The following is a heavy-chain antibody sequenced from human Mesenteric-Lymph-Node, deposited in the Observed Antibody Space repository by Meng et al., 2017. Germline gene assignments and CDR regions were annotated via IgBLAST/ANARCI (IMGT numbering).Heavy chain of an antibody. CDR2: MYSGGTT. V-gene: IGHV3-66*01. D-gene: IGHD2-21*01. CDR3: ASRDIYSFDF. Sequence: EGQRVEAGGGRVQPGGSLRLAGAASGLTVSRKYMSWVRQAPGKGLEWVSLMYSGGTTSYADSVKGRFTILRDKSKNTLYLQMNNLRAEDTAIYYCASRDIYSFDFWGQGTLVTVSS. J-gene: IGHJ4*02. CDR1: GLTVSRKY.